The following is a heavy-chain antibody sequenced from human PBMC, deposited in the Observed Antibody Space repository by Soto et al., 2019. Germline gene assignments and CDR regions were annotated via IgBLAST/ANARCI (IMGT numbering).Heavy chain of an antibody. Sequence: ASVKVSCKASGYTFTSYAMHWVRQAPGQRLEWMGWINAGNGNTKYSQKFQGRVTITRDTSASTAYMELSSLRSEDTAVYYCARGKYYDLYYYGMDVWGQGTTVTVSS. J-gene: IGHJ6*02. CDR1: GYTFTSYA. V-gene: IGHV1-3*01. CDR3: ARGKYYDLYYYGMDV. CDR2: INAGNGNT. D-gene: IGHD3-3*01.